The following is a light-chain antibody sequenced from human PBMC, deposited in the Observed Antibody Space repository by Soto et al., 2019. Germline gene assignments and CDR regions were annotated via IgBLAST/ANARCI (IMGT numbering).Light chain of an antibody. CDR1: SGHSNYA. J-gene: IGLJ2*01. Sequence: QAVVTQSPSASASLGASVKLTCTLSSGHSNYAIARHQQQSEQGPRYLMKLNIDGSHSKGDGIPDRFSGSSSGAERYLTISSLQSEDEADYYCQTWGSGIVVFGGGTKLTVL. CDR2: LNIDGSH. V-gene: IGLV4-69*01. CDR3: QTWGSGIVV.